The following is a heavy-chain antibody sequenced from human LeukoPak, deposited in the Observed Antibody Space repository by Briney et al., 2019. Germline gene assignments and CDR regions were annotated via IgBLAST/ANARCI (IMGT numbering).Heavy chain of an antibody. CDR1: GFTFSSYE. CDR2: ISSSGSTI. V-gene: IGHV3-48*03. CDR3: ARVARYCSSTSCYSAGDYYYYGIDV. D-gene: IGHD2-2*01. J-gene: IGHJ6*04. Sequence: PGGSLRLSCAASGFTFSSYEMNWVRQAPGKGLEWVSYISSSGSTIYYADSVKGRFTISRDNAKNSLYLQMNSLRAEDTAVYYCARVARYCSSTSCYSAGDYYYYGIDVWGKGTTVTVSS.